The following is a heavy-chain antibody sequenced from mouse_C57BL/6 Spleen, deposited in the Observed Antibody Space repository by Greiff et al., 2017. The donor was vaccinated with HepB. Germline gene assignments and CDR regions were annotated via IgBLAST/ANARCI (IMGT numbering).Heavy chain of an antibody. V-gene: IGHV5-17*01. CDR1: GFTFSDYG. Sequence: EVMLVESGGGLVKPGGSLKLSYAASGFTFSDYGMHWVRQAPEKGLEWVAYISSGSSTIYYADTVKGRFTISRDNAKNTLFLPMTSLRSEDTAMYYCATLPAMDYWGQGTSVTVSS. J-gene: IGHJ4*01. CDR3: ATLPAMDY. CDR2: ISSGSSTI.